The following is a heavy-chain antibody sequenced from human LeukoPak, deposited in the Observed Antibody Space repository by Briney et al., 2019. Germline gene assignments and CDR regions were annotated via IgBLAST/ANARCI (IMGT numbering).Heavy chain of an antibody. Sequence: KPSETLTLTCSAYGFSFSDYDLNWIRQAPGKGLEWVSAISGRSSNIYYGESMKGRFPISRDDAKYSLYLQMDSLGVEDTAVYYCGRAFPPLRTSSAGDLWGQGTLVIVSS. V-gene: IGHV3-21*01. CDR3: GRAFPPLRTSSAGDL. CDR1: GFSFSDYD. D-gene: IGHD3-16*01. J-gene: IGHJ1*01. CDR2: ISGRSSNI.